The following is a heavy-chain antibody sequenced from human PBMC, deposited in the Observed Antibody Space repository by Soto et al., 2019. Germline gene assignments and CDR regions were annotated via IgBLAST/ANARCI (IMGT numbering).Heavy chain of an antibody. J-gene: IGHJ6*02. CDR1: GGSISSYS. CDR3: ARVGSGWEYYYAMDV. Sequence: PSETLSLTCAVSGGSISSYSWIWIRQPAGEGLEWIGRLYTTGSTNYNPSLKSRVTISVDTSRNQFSLKMTSVTAADTAVYYCARVGSGWEYYYAMDVWCQGTTVTVSS. V-gene: IGHV4-4*07. CDR2: LYTTGST. D-gene: IGHD6-19*01.